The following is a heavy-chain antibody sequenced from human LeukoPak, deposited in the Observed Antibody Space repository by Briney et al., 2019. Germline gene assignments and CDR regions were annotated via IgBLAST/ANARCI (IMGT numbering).Heavy chain of an antibody. D-gene: IGHD2-21*02. CDR1: GFKFSSYA. Sequence: GGSLRLSCAASGFKFSSYAMSWVRQSPGKGLEWVSSITFSGRGTYYADSVKGRFTISRDNSKNTLFLQMNSLRAEDTAIYYCAGGDTAWYYFEYWGQGTLVTVST. V-gene: IGHV3-23*01. J-gene: IGHJ4*02. CDR2: ITFSGRGT. CDR3: AGGDTAWYYFEY.